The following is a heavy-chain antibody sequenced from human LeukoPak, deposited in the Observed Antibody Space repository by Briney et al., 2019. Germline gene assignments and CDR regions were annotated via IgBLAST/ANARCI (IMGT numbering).Heavy chain of an antibody. D-gene: IGHD4-23*01. J-gene: IGHJ6*03. CDR3: ARDAGFGGNSDYYYMDV. CDR1: GFTFSSYS. CDR2: ISSSSSTV. V-gene: IGHV3-48*01. Sequence: GGSLRLSCAASGFTFSSYSMNWVRQAPGKGLGWVSYISSSSSTVYYADSVKGRFSISKDYAKNSLYLQMNSLRAEDTAVYFCARDAGFGGNSDYYYMDVWGKGTTVTVSS.